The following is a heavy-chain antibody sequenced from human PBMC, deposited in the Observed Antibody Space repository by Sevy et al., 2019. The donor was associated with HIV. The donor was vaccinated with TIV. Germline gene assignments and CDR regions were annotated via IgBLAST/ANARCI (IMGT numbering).Heavy chain of an antibody. CDR2: ITWNSGNI. CDR3: GKGRKPGSSATYFDS. D-gene: IGHD7-27*01. V-gene: IGHV3-9*01. CDR1: GFIFEDFA. J-gene: IGHJ4*02. Sequence: GVSLRLSCAVSGFIFEDFAMHWVRQVPGMGLEWVAHITWNSGNIEYAGAVKGRFTISRDNAKRSLYLEMKSLTGEDTAFYYCGKGRKPGSSATYFDSWGQGTMVTVSS.